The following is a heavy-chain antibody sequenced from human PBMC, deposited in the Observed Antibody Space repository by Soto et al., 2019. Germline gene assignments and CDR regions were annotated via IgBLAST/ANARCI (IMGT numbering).Heavy chain of an antibody. Sequence: SVKVSCKASGGTFSSYTISWVRQAPGQGLEWMGRIIPILGIANYAQKFQGRVTTTADKSTSTAYMELSSLRSEDTAVYYCARIEAVAGIVDYWGQGTLVTVSS. CDR1: GGTFSSYT. CDR2: IIPILGIA. J-gene: IGHJ4*02. V-gene: IGHV1-69*02. CDR3: ARIEAVAGIVDY. D-gene: IGHD6-19*01.